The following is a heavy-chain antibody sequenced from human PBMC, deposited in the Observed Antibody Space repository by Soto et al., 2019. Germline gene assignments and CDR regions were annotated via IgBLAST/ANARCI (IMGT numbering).Heavy chain of an antibody. Sequence: QVQLVQSGAEVKKPGASVKVSCKASGYTFTSYDISWVRQAPGQGLEWMGWISTYNGNTNYAQKLQGRVTMTTDTSTSTAYMELRCLRSDDTAVYYCARGFRVAATRWWFDPWGQGTLVTVSS. V-gene: IGHV1-18*01. CDR3: ARGFRVAATRWWFDP. CDR2: ISTYNGNT. D-gene: IGHD2-15*01. CDR1: GYTFTSYD. J-gene: IGHJ5*02.